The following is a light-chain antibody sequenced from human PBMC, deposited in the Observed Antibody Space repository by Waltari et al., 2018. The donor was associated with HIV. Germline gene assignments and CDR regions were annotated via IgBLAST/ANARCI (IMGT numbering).Light chain of an antibody. CDR1: SSDIGDHNY. CDR2: DVN. CDR3: SSFTSSTTL. V-gene: IGLV2-14*03. Sequence: QSALTQPASVSGSPGQSITISSTGTSSDIGDHNYVSWYQQHPGKAPKLMIYDVNSRPSGVSNRFSGSKSGNTASLTISGLQAEDEAHYYCSSFTSSTTLFGGGTKLTVL. J-gene: IGLJ2*01.